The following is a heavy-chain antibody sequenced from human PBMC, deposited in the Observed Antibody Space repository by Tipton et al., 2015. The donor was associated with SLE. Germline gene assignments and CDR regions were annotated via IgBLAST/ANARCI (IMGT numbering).Heavy chain of an antibody. J-gene: IGHJ4*02. Sequence: TNYNPSLKSRVTISVDTSKNQFSLKLSSVTAADTAVYYCARGRHYYDSSGHNYDYWGQGTLVTVSS. CDR2: T. CDR3: ARGRHYYDSSGHNYDY. V-gene: IGHV4-34*01. D-gene: IGHD3-22*01.